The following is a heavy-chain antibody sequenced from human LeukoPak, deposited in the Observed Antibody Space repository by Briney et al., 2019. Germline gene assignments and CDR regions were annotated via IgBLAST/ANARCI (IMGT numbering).Heavy chain of an antibody. CDR2: IRYDGSNK. J-gene: IGHJ6*03. V-gene: IGHV3-30*02. CDR3: AKQANSGSYWGDYYYYMDV. D-gene: IGHD1-26*01. Sequence: PGGSLRLSCAASGFTFSSYGMHWVRQAPGKGLEWVAFIRYDGSNKYYADSVKGRFTISRDNSKNTLYLQMNSLRAGDTAVYYCAKQANSGSYWGDYYYYMDVWGKGTTVAVSS. CDR1: GFTFSSYG.